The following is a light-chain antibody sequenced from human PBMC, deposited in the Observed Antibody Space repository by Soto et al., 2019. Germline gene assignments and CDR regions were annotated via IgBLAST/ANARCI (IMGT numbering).Light chain of an antibody. Sequence: VLTQPPSASGTPGQRVTISCSGSTSNIGKNFVYWYQQLPGMAPRLLIYKNDQRPSGVPDRFSGSKSGTSASLAISGVRSEDEADYFCAVWDDSLTAYLFGSGTKVTVL. J-gene: IGLJ1*01. CDR3: AVWDDSLTAYL. CDR2: KND. CDR1: TSNIGKNF. V-gene: IGLV1-47*01.